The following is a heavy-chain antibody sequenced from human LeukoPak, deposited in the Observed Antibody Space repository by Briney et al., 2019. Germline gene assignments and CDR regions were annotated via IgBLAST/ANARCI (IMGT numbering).Heavy chain of an antibody. CDR1: GYTFTSYD. CDR3: ARGMVGGTMYYYYYGMDV. D-gene: IGHD2-15*01. CDR2: MNPNSGNT. J-gene: IGHJ6*02. Sequence: ASVKVSCKASGYTFTSYDINWVRQATGQGLEWMGWMNPNSGNTGYAQKFRGRVTMTRNTSISTAYMELSSLRSEDTAVYYCARGMVGGTMYYYYYGMDVWGQGTTVTVSS. V-gene: IGHV1-8*01.